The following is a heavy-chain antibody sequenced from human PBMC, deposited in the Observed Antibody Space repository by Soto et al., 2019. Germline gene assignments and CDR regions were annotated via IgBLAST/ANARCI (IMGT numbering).Heavy chain of an antibody. J-gene: IGHJ4*02. CDR2: INPSGGST. Sequence: QVQLVQSGAEVKKPGASVKVSCKASGYTFTSYYMHWVRQAPGQGLEWMGIINPSGGSTSYAQKFQGRVTMTRDTSTSTVYMELSSLRSEDTAVYYCARWGGYCSGGSCFDFDYWGQGTLVTVSS. D-gene: IGHD2-15*01. CDR3: ARWGGYCSGGSCFDFDY. V-gene: IGHV1-46*03. CDR1: GYTFTSYY.